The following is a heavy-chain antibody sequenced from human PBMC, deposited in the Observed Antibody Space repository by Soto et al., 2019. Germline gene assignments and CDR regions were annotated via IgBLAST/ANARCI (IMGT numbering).Heavy chain of an antibody. D-gene: IGHD3-22*01. CDR3: ARGGDIYYDTSESRRDYGMDV. CDR1: GYTFTSYG. J-gene: IGHJ6*02. Sequence: QVQLVQSGAEVKKPGASVKVSCKASGYTFTSYGISWVRQAPGQGLEWMGWISAYNGKTNYAQKLQGRVTMTTDTSTSTAYMELRSLRSDDTAVYYCARGGDIYYDTSESRRDYGMDVWGQGTTVTVSS. CDR2: ISAYNGKT. V-gene: IGHV1-18*01.